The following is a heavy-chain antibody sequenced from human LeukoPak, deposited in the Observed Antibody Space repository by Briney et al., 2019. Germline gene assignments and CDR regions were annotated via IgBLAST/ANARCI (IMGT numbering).Heavy chain of an antibody. D-gene: IGHD4-11*01. CDR1: GFTFSSYG. J-gene: IGHJ5*02. V-gene: IGHV3-33*01. Sequence: QAGGSLRLSCAASGFTFSSYGMRWVRQAPGKGLEWVAVIWYDGSNKYYADSVKGRFTISRDNSKNTLYLQMNSLRAEDTAVYYCARALQYNWFDPWGQGTLVTVSS. CDR3: ARALQYNWFDP. CDR2: IWYDGSNK.